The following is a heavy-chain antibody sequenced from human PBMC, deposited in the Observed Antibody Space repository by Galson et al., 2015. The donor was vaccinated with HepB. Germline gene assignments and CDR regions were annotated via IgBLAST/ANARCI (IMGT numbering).Heavy chain of an antibody. CDR2: IILIFGTA. Sequence: SVKVSCKASGGTFSSYGISWVRQAPGQGLEWMGGIILIFGTANYAQKFQGRVTITAAASTSTAYMELSSLRPEDTAVYYCAVSTVTTNYFDYWDQGTLVTVSS. CDR3: AVSTVTTNYFDY. D-gene: IGHD4-17*01. V-gene: IGHV1-69*13. CDR1: GGTFSSYG. J-gene: IGHJ4*02.